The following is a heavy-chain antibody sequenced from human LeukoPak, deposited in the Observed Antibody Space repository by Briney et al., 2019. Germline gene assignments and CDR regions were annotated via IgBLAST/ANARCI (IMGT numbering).Heavy chain of an antibody. Sequence: SSETLSLTCAVYGGSFSGYYWSWIRQPPGKGLEWIGEINHSGSTNYNPSLKSRVTISVDTSKNQFSLKLSSVTAADTAVYYCARGGGGIQLWLRGDYFDYWGQGTLVTVSS. CDR3: ARGGGGIQLWLRGDYFDY. V-gene: IGHV4-34*01. D-gene: IGHD5-18*01. J-gene: IGHJ4*02. CDR2: INHSGST. CDR1: GGSFSGYY.